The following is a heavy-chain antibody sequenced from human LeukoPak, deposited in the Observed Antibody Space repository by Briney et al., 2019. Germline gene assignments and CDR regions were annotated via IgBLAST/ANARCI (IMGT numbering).Heavy chain of an antibody. Sequence: PSETLSLTCTVSGGSYYWSWMRQLPEKALEWMGLVFYSGNTNYNPSLTSRVTISLYTCKNQFSLKLRSVTTADTAVYYCAGGRYQLDYWGQGTLVTVSS. CDR3: AGGRYQLDY. CDR1: GGSYY. J-gene: IGHJ4*02. CDR2: VFYSGNT. V-gene: IGHV4-59*01. D-gene: IGHD3-16*01.